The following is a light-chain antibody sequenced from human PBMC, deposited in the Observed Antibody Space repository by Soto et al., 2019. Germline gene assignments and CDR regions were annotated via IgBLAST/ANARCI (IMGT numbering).Light chain of an antibody. Sequence: EIVLTQSPGTLSLSPGERATLSCRASQSASSSYLAWYKQKPGQAPRLLIYGASSRATGIPDRFSGSGSGTDFTLTISRLEPEDFAVYYCHQYGSSPSYTFGQGTKLEIK. CDR3: HQYGSSPSYT. CDR2: GAS. CDR1: QSASSSY. V-gene: IGKV3-20*01. J-gene: IGKJ2*01.